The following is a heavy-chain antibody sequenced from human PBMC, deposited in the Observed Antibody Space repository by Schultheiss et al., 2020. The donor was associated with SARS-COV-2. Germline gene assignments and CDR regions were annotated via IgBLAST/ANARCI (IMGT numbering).Heavy chain of an antibody. CDR2: IWYDGSNK. Sequence: GGSLRLSCAASGFTFSSYGMHWVRQAPGKGLEWVAVIWYDGSNKYYADSVKGRFTISRDNSKNTLYLQMNSLRAEDTAVYYCAKDQFATTYYYDSSGSLDYWGQGTLVTVSS. CDR1: GFTFSSYG. CDR3: AKDQFATTYYYDSSGSLDY. D-gene: IGHD3-22*01. V-gene: IGHV3-30*02. J-gene: IGHJ4*02.